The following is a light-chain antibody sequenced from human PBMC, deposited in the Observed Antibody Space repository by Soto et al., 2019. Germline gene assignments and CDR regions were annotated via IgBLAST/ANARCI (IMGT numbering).Light chain of an antibody. CDR3: QQYNSYSVT. V-gene: IGKV1-5*01. Sequence: DIQMTQSPSTLSASVGDRVTITCRASQSISSWLAWYQQKPGKAPKLLIYDASSLESGVPSRFSGSGSGTEFTHTISTLQLDDFATYYCQQYNSYSVTFGPRTKVDIK. J-gene: IGKJ3*01. CDR1: QSISSW. CDR2: DAS.